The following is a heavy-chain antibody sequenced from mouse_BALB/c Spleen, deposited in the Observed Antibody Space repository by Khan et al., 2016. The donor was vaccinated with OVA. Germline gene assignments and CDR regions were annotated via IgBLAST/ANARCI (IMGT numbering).Heavy chain of an antibody. Sequence: LQQSGGGLVQPGGSMKLSCVASGFTFSSYWMSWVRQSPEKGLEWVAEIRLKSDNYATHYAESVKGKFTISRDDSKSRLYLQMNSLRAEDTGIYYCTGLSAMEYWGQGTSVTVSS. J-gene: IGHJ4*01. CDR3: TGLSAMEY. V-gene: IGHV6-3*01. CDR2: IRLKSDNYAT. CDR1: GFTFSSYW.